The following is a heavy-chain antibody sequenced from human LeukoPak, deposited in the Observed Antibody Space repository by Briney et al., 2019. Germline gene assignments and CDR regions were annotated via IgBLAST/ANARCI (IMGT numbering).Heavy chain of an antibody. CDR3: VRLGGATGQYFYH. CDR2: IGTTGDT. D-gene: IGHD1-26*01. Sequence: GGSLRLSCAASGFTFRSYDMHWVRQATGKGLECVSGIGTTGDTYYLGSVRGRFTISRDDDNNSLYLQMNSLRAGDTAVYYCVRLGGATGQYFYHWGQGTRVTVSS. V-gene: IGHV3-13*04. CDR1: GFTFRSYD. J-gene: IGHJ1*01.